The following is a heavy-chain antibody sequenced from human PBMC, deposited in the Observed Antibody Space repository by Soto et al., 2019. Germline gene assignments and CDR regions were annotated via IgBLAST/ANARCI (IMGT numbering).Heavy chain of an antibody. CDR3: ARGNYDSSGYYPTEFDY. V-gene: IGHV4-31*03. J-gene: IGHJ4*02. CDR2: IYYSGST. CDR1: GGSISSGGYY. D-gene: IGHD3-22*01. Sequence: QVQLQESGPGLVKPSQTLSLTCTVSGGSISSGGYYWSWIRQHPGKGLAWIGYIYYSGSTYYKPSLKSRVTISVDTSKNQFAVKLSSVTAADTAVYYCARGNYDSSGYYPTEFDYWCQGTLVTVSS.